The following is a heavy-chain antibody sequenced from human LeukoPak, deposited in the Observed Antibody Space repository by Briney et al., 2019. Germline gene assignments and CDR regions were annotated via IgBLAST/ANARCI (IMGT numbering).Heavy chain of an antibody. J-gene: IGHJ4*02. CDR2: ISSSSSYI. CDR3: ARDGSYGEEALVY. CDR1: GFTFSSYS. D-gene: IGHD3-10*01. V-gene: IGHV3-21*01. Sequence: GGSLRLSCAASGFTFSSYSMNWVRQAPGKGLEWVSSISSSSSYIYYADSVKGRFTISRDNAKNSLYLQMNSLRAEDTAVYYCARDGSYGEEALVYWGQGTLVTVSS.